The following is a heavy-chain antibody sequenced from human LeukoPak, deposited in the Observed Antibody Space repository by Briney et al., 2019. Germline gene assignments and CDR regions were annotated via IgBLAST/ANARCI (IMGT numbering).Heavy chain of an antibody. D-gene: IGHD6-19*01. V-gene: IGHV3-33*01. J-gene: IGHJ4*02. CDR1: GFTFSGHG. CDR3: ARWTGYSNGWPDY. CDR2: IRYDGSNK. Sequence: PGRSLRLSCAASGFTFSGHGMHWVRQAPGKGLEWVTRIRYDGSNKYYADSVKGRFTISRDNSKNTLYLQMDSLRAEDTAVYYCARWTGYSNGWPDYWGQGILVTVSS.